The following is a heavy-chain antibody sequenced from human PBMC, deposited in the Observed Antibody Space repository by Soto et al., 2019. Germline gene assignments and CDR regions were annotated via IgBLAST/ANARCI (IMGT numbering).Heavy chain of an antibody. J-gene: IGHJ3*02. D-gene: IGHD2-2*01. CDR1: GFTFSSYA. V-gene: IGHV3-23*01. Sequence: GGSLRLSCAASGFTFSSYAMSWVRQAPGKGLEWVSAISGSGVSTYYADSVKDRFTISRDNSKNTLYLQMNSLRAEDTAVYYCAKSNCSSTSCYAGDGAFDIWGQGTMVTVSS. CDR2: ISGSGVST. CDR3: AKSNCSSTSCYAGDGAFDI.